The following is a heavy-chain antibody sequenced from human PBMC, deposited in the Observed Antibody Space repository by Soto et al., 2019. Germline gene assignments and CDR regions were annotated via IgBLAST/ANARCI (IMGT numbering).Heavy chain of an antibody. J-gene: IGHJ4*02. D-gene: IGHD6-13*01. CDR2: MYHSGST. V-gene: IGHV4-39*07. CDR3: ARIAAAGINFDY. Sequence: PSETLSLTCTVSGGSISSSSYYWGWIRQPPGKGLEWIGSMYHSGSTNYNPSLKRRVTISVDKSKNQFSLKLSSVTAADTAVYYCARIAAAGINFDYWGQGTWVTVSS. CDR1: GGSISSSSYY.